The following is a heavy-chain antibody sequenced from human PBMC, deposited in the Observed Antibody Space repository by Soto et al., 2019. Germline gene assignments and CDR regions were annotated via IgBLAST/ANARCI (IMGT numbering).Heavy chain of an antibody. V-gene: IGHV3-15*07. CDR1: GFTFSNAW. D-gene: IGHD3-10*01. CDR3: TTRITMVRGVGLDAFDI. CDR2: IKSKTDGGTT. J-gene: IGHJ3*02. Sequence: PGGSLRLSCAASGFTFSNAWMNWVRQAPGKGLEWVGRIKSKTDGGTTDYAAPVKGRFTISRDDSKNTLYLQVNSLKTEDTAVYYCTTRITMVRGVGLDAFDIWGQGTMVTVSS.